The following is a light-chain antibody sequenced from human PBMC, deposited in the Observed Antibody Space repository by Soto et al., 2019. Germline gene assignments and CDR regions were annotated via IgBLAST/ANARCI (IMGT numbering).Light chain of an antibody. J-gene: IGLJ2*01. V-gene: IGLV1-47*02. CDR1: DSNIGRHF. Sequence: QSVLTQPPSASGTPGQRVTISCSGSDSNIGRHFVYWYQQLPGTAPKLLIFTDNQRPAGVTDRFSGSKSGTSGSLTISGLRSDDEGDYYCAAWDDSLSGPVFGGGTKLTVL. CDR2: TDN. CDR3: AAWDDSLSGPV.